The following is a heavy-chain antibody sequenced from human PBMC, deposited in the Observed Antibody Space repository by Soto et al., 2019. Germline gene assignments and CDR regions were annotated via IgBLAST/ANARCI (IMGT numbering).Heavy chain of an antibody. CDR3: TRGKEVATLRTYFDY. CDR2: INPSGGST. CDR1: GYTFTNYY. D-gene: IGHD5-12*01. Sequence: ASVKVSCKASGYTFTNYYIHWVRQAPGQGLEWMGIINPSGGSTSFAQKFQDRVTMTRDTSTGTVYMELSSLGSEDTAVYYCTRGKEVATLRTYFDYWGQGTLVTVSS. J-gene: IGHJ4*01. V-gene: IGHV1-46*03.